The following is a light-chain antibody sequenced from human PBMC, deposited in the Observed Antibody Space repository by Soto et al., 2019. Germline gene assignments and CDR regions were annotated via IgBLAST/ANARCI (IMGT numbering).Light chain of an antibody. J-gene: IGLJ1*01. V-gene: IGLV2-14*01. CDR2: EVT. CDR1: SSDVGGYNY. Sequence: QSALTQPASVSGSPGQSITISCTGTSSDVGGYNYVSWYQQHPGKAPKLMIYEVTNRPSGVSNRFSGSQSGNTASLTISGLQAEDEADYYRSSYTSSDTQVFGTGTKVTVL. CDR3: SSYTSSDTQV.